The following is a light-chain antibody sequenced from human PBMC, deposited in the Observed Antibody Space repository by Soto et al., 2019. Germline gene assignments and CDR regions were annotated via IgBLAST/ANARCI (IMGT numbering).Light chain of an antibody. J-gene: IGLJ2*01. CDR1: SSDVGGYNY. V-gene: IGLV2-8*01. Sequence: QSALTQPPSASGSPGQSVTIFCTGTSSDVGGYNYVSWYQQYPGKAPKLMIYEVSKRPSGVPDRFSGSKSGNTASLTVSGLQAEDEADYYCSSYGGSNNLVFGGGTKLTVL. CDR3: SSYGGSNNLV. CDR2: EVS.